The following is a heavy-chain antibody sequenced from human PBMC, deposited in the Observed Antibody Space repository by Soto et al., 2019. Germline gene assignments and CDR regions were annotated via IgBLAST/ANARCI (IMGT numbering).Heavy chain of an antibody. CDR1: GGSITSGGYY. CDR3: ARDSRYGSGNSCYSPLDP. Sequence: SETLSLTCTVSGGSITSGGYYWSWIRQPPGKGLEWIGYKYHSGTTYYNPSLRSRVSISVDTSKNQFSLKLSSVTAADTAVYYCARDSRYGSGNSCYSPLDPWGQGALVT. CDR2: KYHSGTT. J-gene: IGHJ5*02. V-gene: IGHV4-31*03. D-gene: IGHD2-15*01.